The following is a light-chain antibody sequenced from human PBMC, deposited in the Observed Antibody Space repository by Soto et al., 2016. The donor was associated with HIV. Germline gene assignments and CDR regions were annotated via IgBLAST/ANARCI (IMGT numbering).Light chain of an antibody. V-gene: IGKV1-NL1*01. CDR3: QQYYSTPXT. CDR2: AVS. Sequence: DIQMTQSPSSLSASVGDRVTITCRASQGISNSLAWYQQKPGKAPKLLLYAVSRLESGVPSRFSGSGSGTDYTLTISSMQPEDFATYYCQQYYSTPXTFGQRTKLEIK. J-gene: IGKJ2*01. CDR1: QGISNS.